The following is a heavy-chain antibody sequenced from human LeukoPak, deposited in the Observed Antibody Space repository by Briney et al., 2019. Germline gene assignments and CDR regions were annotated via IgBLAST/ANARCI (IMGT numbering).Heavy chain of an antibody. CDR3: TRSGYRHPYHFDS. Sequence: GGSLRLSCAASGFTFTSSAMSWVRQAPGKGLEWVSVVYTGGGTDHADSVKGRFTISRDNSKNTLSLQMNSLRVEDTAIYYCTRSGYRHPYHFDSWGQGTLVTVSS. CDR2: VYTGGGT. J-gene: IGHJ4*02. CDR1: GFTFTSSA. D-gene: IGHD3-22*01. V-gene: IGHV3-53*01.